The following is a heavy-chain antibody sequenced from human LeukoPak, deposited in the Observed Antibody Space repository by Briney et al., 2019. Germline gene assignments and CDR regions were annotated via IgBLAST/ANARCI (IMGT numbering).Heavy chain of an antibody. CDR2: ISGGGDPT. CDR3: ARDKYDILTGYGMDV. Sequence: PGGSLRLSCAASGFTFNNYVMSWVRQAPGKGLEWVSAISGGGDPTYYADSVKGRFTISRDNAKNTLYLQMNSLRAEDTAVYYCARDKYDILTGYGMDVWGQGTTVTVSS. D-gene: IGHD3-9*01. CDR1: GFTFNNYV. V-gene: IGHV3-23*01. J-gene: IGHJ6*02.